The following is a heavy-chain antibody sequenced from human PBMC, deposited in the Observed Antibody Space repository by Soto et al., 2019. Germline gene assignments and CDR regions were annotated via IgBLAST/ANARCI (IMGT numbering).Heavy chain of an antibody. CDR2: IYYSGST. Sequence: SETLSLTCTVSGGSISSGGYYWSWIRQHPGKGLEWIGYIYYSGSTYYNPSLKSRVTISVDTSKNQFSLKLTSVTAADTAVYNCARDGSAYFDYWGQGTLVTVSS. CDR3: ARDGSAYFDY. D-gene: IGHD6-25*01. CDR1: GGSISSGGYY. V-gene: IGHV4-31*03. J-gene: IGHJ4*02.